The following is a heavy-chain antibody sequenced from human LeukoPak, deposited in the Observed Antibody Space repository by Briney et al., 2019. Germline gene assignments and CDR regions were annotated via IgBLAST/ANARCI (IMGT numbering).Heavy chain of an antibody. J-gene: IGHJ3*02. V-gene: IGHV1-18*04. Sequence: ASVKVSCKASGYTVTDYYMHWVRQAPGQGLEWMGWISGYNGDTKIPQKLQGRVTMTTDASTSTASMELRRLRYDTTAVYYCARDRRNDPYFRDGFDTWGQGTMVTVSS. CDR1: GYTVTDYY. CDR3: ARDRRNDPYFRDGFDT. CDR2: ISGYNGDT. D-gene: IGHD1-14*01.